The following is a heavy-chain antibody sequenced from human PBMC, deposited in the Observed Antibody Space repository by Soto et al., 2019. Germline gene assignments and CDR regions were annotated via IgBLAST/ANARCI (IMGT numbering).Heavy chain of an antibody. CDR3: ARKDGRDSSGYYGMDV. CDR1: GDSVSSNSAA. Sequence: SQTLSLTCAISGDSVSSNSAAWNWIRQSPSRGLEWLGRTYFRSKWYNDYSVSVKSRITINPDTSKNQFSLQLNSVTPEDTAVYYCARKDGRDSSGYYGMDVWGQGTTVTV. V-gene: IGHV6-1*01. D-gene: IGHD3-22*01. J-gene: IGHJ6*02. CDR2: TYFRSKWYN.